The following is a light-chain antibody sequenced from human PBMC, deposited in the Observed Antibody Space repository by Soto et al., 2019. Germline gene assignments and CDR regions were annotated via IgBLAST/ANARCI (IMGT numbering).Light chain of an antibody. CDR3: QQYGRAPST. V-gene: IGKV3-20*01. J-gene: IGKJ1*01. Sequence: EIVLTQSPGTLSLSPGERATLSCRASQSVSSSYLAWYPQKPGQAARLLIYGASSRATGIPDRFSGSGSGPAFTLTISRLEPEYSAGYYCQQYGRAPSTFGQVTKVEIK. CDR1: QSVSSSY. CDR2: GAS.